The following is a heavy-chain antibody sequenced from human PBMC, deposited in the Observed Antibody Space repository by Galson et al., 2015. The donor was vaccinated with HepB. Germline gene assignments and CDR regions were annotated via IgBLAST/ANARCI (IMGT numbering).Heavy chain of an antibody. J-gene: IGHJ4*02. V-gene: IGHV3-23*01. CDR3: AKGGHQSHFDY. CDR1: GLTFNRYA. CDR2: ISSTGDIT. Sequence: SLRLSCAASGLTFNRYAMTWVRQAPGKGLEWISTISSTGDITYYADSVKGRFTISRDNSKNTAYLQMSGLGVDDTAVFYCAKGGHQSHFDYWGQGTLVTVSA. D-gene: IGHD1-26*01.